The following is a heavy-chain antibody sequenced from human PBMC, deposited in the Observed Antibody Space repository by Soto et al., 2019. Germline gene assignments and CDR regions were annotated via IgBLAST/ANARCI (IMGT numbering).Heavy chain of an antibody. CDR1: GFAFATYA. CDR3: ARGGPRDGYRDLDY. J-gene: IGHJ4*02. V-gene: IGHV3-23*01. CDR2: ITNSGDST. D-gene: IGHD5-18*01. Sequence: EVQLLESGGDLVQPGGSLRLSCAASGFAFATYAMTWVRQSPGKGLEWVSCITNSGDSTYFADSMKGRFTISRDDSKNTLYLQMSGLSAEDTAVYYCARGGPRDGYRDLDYWGPGTQVTVSS.